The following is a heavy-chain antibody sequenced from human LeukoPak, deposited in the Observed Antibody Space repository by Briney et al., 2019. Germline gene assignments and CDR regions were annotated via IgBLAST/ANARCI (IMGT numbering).Heavy chain of an antibody. Sequence: SETLSLTCAVYGGPFRGYYWSWIRQTPGKGLEWIGEINHSGSTNYNPSLKSRVTISVDTSKNQFSLKLSSVTAADTAVYYCAGGHDILTGYYGNYWGQGTLVTVSS. CDR2: INHSGST. CDR3: AGGHDILTGYYGNY. CDR1: GGPFRGYY. J-gene: IGHJ4*02. D-gene: IGHD3-9*01. V-gene: IGHV4-34*01.